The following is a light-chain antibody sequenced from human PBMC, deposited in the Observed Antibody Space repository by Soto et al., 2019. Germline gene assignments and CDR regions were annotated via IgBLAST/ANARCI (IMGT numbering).Light chain of an antibody. CDR3: CSYAGSFYV. V-gene: IGLV2-11*01. Sequence: SVLTQPRSVSGSPGQSVTISCTGTSSDVGGYNYVSWYQQHPGKAPKLMIYDVSKRPSGVPDRFSGSKSGNTASLTISGLQAEDEADHYCCSYAGSFYVFGTGTKVTVL. CDR1: SSDVGGYNY. CDR2: DVS. J-gene: IGLJ1*01.